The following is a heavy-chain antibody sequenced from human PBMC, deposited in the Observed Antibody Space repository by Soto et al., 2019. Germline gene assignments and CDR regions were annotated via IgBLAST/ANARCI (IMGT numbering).Heavy chain of an antibody. CDR3: ARTGIAAAGGVDY. CDR2: IYSGGST. Sequence: EVQLVESGGDLVQPGGSLRLSCAASGFTVSSNYMSWVRQAPGKGLEWVSVIYSGGSTYYADSVKGRFTISRDNSKNTLYLQMNSLRAEDTAVYYCARTGIAAAGGVDYWGQGTLVTVSS. J-gene: IGHJ4*02. CDR1: GFTVSSNY. D-gene: IGHD6-13*01. V-gene: IGHV3-66*01.